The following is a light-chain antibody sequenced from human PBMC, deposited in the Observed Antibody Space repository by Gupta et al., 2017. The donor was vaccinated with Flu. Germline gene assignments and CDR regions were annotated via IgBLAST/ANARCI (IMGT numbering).Light chain of an antibody. CDR2: GVS. Sequence: EIVMMPSPATLSVAPGERATPSYRASQSVSSNLAWYQQKPGQAPRLLIYGVSTRATGIPARFSGSGSGTEFTLTNSILQSEDFAIYYCQQYNKWPPLTFGGGTKVEIK. V-gene: IGKV3-15*01. J-gene: IGKJ4*01. CDR1: QSVSSN. CDR3: QQYNKWPPLT.